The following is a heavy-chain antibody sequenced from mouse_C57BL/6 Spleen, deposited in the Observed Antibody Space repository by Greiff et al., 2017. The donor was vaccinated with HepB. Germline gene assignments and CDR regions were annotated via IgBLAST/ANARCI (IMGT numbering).Heavy chain of an antibody. V-gene: IGHV5-4*01. Sequence: EVQVVESGGGLVKPGGSLKLSCAASGFTFSSYAMSWVRQTPEKRLEWVATISDGGSYTYYPDNVKGRFTISRDNAKNNLYLQMSHLKSEDTAMYNCARYDSLYYYAMDYWGQGTSVTVSS. CDR1: GFTFSSYA. CDR2: ISDGGSYT. CDR3: ARYDSLYYYAMDY. D-gene: IGHD2-4*01. J-gene: IGHJ4*01.